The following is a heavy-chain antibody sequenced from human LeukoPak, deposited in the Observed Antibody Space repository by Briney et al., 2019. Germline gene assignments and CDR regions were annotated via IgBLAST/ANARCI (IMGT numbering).Heavy chain of an antibody. V-gene: IGHV4-59*01. CDR2: IYYTGST. D-gene: IGHD5-12*01. J-gene: IGHJ3*02. CDR3: ARVYRMATNAFDI. CDR1: GGSISSYY. Sequence: PSETLSLTCTVSGGSISSYYWSWIRQPPGKGLEWFGYIYYTGSTTYNPSLKSRVTMSVDSSKNQFSLKLTSVTAADTAVYYCARVYRMATNAFDIWGQGTMVTVSS.